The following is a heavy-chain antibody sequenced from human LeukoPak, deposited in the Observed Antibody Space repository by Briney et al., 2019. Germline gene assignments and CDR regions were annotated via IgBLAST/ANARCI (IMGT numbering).Heavy chain of an antibody. V-gene: IGHV3-43*02. CDR1: GFTFDDYV. CDR2: ISGDGGST. CDR3: AKDLRYCTNGVCLEYFDY. J-gene: IGHJ4*02. D-gene: IGHD2-8*01. Sequence: GGSLRLSCAASGFTFDDYVMHWVRQAPGKGLEWVSLISGDGGSTYYADSVKGRFTISRDNSKNSLYLQMNSLRTEDTALYYCAKDLRYCTNGVCLEYFDYWGQGTLVTVSS.